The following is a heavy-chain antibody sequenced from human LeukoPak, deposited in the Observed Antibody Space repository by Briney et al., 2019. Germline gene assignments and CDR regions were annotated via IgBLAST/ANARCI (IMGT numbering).Heavy chain of an antibody. D-gene: IGHD1-26*01. CDR3: AREYSGSYYLGWGPRWFDP. V-gene: IGHV1-18*01. CDR1: GYTFTSYG. Sequence: ASVKVSCKASGYTFTSYGISWVRQAPGQGLEWMGWISAYNGNTNYAQKLQGRVTMTTDTSTSTACMELRSLRSDDTAVYYCAREYSGSYYLGWGPRWFDPWGQGTLVTVSS. J-gene: IGHJ5*02. CDR2: ISAYNGNT.